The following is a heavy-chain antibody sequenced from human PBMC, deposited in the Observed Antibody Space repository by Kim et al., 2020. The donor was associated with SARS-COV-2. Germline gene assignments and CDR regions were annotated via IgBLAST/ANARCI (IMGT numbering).Heavy chain of an antibody. CDR2: INPSGGST. CDR1: GYTFTSYY. J-gene: IGHJ5*02. CDR3: AREVQDSWYGRTKGNWFDP. Sequence: ASVKVSCKASGYTFTSYYMHWVRQAPGQGLEWMGIINPSGGSTSYAQKFQGRVTMTRDTSTSTVYMELSSLRSEDTAVYYCAREVQDSWYGRTKGNWFDPWGQGTLVTVSS. D-gene: IGHD6-13*01. V-gene: IGHV1-46*01.